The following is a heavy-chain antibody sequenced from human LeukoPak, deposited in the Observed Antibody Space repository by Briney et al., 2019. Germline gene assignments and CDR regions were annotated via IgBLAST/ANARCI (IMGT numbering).Heavy chain of an antibody. D-gene: IGHD2-15*01. CDR2: ISSSGTTI. CDR1: GFTFSSYE. J-gene: IGHJ6*02. CDR3: ARVVVAVQYVMDV. Sequence: GGSLRLSCAASGFTFSSYEMNWVRQAPGKGLEWVSYISSSGTTIYYADSVKGRFTISRDNAKNSLFLQMNSLRAEDTAVYYCARVVVAVQYVMDVWGQGTTVTVSS. V-gene: IGHV3-48*03.